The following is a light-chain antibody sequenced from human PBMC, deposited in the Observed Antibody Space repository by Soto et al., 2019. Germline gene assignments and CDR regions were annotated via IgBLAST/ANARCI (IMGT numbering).Light chain of an antibody. CDR3: SSYAGSNNFYV. Sequence: QSVLTQPPSVSGAPGQRVTISCTGSSSNIGAGYDVHWYQQRPGTAPKLLIFGNINRPSGVPDRFSGSKSGTSASLTVSGLQAEDEADYYCSSYAGSNNFYVFGTGTKVTVL. V-gene: IGLV1-40*01. J-gene: IGLJ1*01. CDR2: GNI. CDR1: SSNIGAGYD.